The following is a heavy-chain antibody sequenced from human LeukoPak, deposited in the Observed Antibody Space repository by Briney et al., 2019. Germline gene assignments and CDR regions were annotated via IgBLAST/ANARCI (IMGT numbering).Heavy chain of an antibody. CDR3: ARALADTRGYYLGFDY. CDR2: ISSSSSYI. J-gene: IGHJ4*02. CDR1: GFTFSSYS. D-gene: IGHD3-22*01. Sequence: GGSLRLSCAASGFTFSSYSMSWVRQAPGKGLEWVSSISSSSSYIYYADSVKGRFTISRDNAKNSLYLQMNSLRPDDTALYYCARALADTRGYYLGFDYWGQGTLVTVSS. V-gene: IGHV3-21*01.